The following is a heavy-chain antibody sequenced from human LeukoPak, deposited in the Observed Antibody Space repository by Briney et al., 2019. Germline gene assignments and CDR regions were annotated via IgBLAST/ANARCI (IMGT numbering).Heavy chain of an antibody. CDR2: IWYDGSNN. Sequence: PGGSLGLSCAASGFTFSSYGMQWVRQAPGKGLEGVAVIWYDGSNNYYADSVKGRFTISRDNSKNTLYLQMNSLRAEDTAVYYCAKAQKWELLADYWGQGTLVTVSS. J-gene: IGHJ4*02. CDR3: AKAQKWELLADY. CDR1: GFTFSSYG. V-gene: IGHV3-33*06. D-gene: IGHD1-26*01.